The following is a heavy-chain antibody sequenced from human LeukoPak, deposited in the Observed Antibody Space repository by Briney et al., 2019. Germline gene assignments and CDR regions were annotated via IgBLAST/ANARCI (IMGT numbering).Heavy chain of an antibody. CDR3: AKVTAIVVVPAAIPDY. CDR1: GFTFSSYA. Sequence: PGGSLRLSCAASGFTFSSYAMSWVRQAPGKGLEWVSAISGSGGSTYFADSVKGQFTISRDNSKNTLYLQMNSLRAEDTAVYYCAKVTAIVVVPAAIPDYWGQGTLVTVSS. D-gene: IGHD2-2*02. CDR2: ISGSGGST. J-gene: IGHJ4*02. V-gene: IGHV3-23*01.